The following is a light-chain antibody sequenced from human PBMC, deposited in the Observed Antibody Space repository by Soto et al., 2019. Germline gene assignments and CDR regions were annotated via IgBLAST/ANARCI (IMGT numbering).Light chain of an antibody. J-gene: IGKJ1*01. CDR2: DAS. CDR1: QTVGRDY. CDR3: QPYASSPVT. Sequence: EIVLTQSPGTLSLSPGERATLSCRASQTVGRDYLGWYQQKPGQAPRLLIYDASYRATGISDRFSGSGSGTDFTLTISRLEPADSAVYFFQPYASSPVTFGQGTSVEIK. V-gene: IGKV3-20*01.